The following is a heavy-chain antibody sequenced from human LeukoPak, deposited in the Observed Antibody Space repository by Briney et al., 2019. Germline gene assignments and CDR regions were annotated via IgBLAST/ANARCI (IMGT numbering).Heavy chain of an antibody. V-gene: IGHV3-64*04. CDR3: AKADGGQWPSSYYYYYVDV. J-gene: IGHJ6*03. CDR2: IGSNGDST. D-gene: IGHD6-19*01. Sequence: GGSLRLSCAASGFTFSSYAMHWVRQAPGKGLEYVSSIGSNGDSTYYADSVKGRFTISRDNSKNTLYLQMNSLRAEDTAVYYCAKADGGQWPSSYYYYYVDVWGKGTTVTVSS. CDR1: GFTFSSYA.